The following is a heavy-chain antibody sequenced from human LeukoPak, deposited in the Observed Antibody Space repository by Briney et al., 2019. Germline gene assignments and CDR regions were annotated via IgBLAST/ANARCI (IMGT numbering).Heavy chain of an antibody. Sequence: PGGSLRLSCAASGFTVSSNSMSWVRQAPGKGLEWVSVMYSGGSTFYADAVKGRFTISRDNSKNTLYLQMNSLRAEDTAVYYCARKHYYDSSGFFPPMDYWGQGTLVTVSS. CDR1: GFTVSSNS. CDR3: ARKHYYDSSGFFPPMDY. V-gene: IGHV3-66*01. CDR2: MYSGGST. D-gene: IGHD3-22*01. J-gene: IGHJ4*02.